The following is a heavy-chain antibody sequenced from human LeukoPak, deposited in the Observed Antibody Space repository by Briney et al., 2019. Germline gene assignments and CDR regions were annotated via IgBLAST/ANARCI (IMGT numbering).Heavy chain of an antibody. CDR2: ISGGGDPT. J-gene: IGHJ1*01. D-gene: IGHD3-22*01. CDR3: AKASSDSSSYAYFHH. Sequence: QAGGSLRLSCAASGFTFSSYAMSWVRQAPGKGLEWVSAISGGGDPTYYADSLKGRFTISRDKSKNTLHLQVNSPRAEDTAVYYCAKASSDSSSYAYFHHWGQGTLVTVST. V-gene: IGHV3-23*01. CDR1: GFTFSSYA.